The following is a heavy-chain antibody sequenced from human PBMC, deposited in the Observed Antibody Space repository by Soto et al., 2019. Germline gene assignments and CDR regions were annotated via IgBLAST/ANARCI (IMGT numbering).Heavy chain of an antibody. CDR3: ARDVDADFRTDFDY. CDR2: ISGNGEVI. CDR1: GFTFSDYY. Sequence: GGSLRLSCAASGFTFSDYYIHWIRRAPGKGLEWISYISGNGEVIQYAASARGRFTISRDNAENSAYLEMESLRDEDTALYYCARDVDADFRTDFDYWGRGTLVTVSS. J-gene: IGHJ4*02. D-gene: IGHD4-17*01. V-gene: IGHV3-11*01.